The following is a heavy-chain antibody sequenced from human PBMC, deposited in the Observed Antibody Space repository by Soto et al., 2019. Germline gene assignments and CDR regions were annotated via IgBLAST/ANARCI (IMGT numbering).Heavy chain of an antibody. J-gene: IGHJ5*02. Sequence: TSETLSLTCAVYGGSFSDYYWSWIRQPPGKGLEWIGYINYSGSANYNPSLKSRVTISVDTSKNQFSLKLSSVTAADTAVYYCARVGSGSWYNWFDPWGQGTLVTVSS. V-gene: IGHV4-34*01. CDR2: INYSGSA. D-gene: IGHD1-26*01. CDR1: GGSFSDYY. CDR3: ARVGSGSWYNWFDP.